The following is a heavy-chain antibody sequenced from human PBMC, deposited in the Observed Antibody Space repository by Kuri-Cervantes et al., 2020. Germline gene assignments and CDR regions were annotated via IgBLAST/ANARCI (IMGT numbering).Heavy chain of an antibody. CDR3: ARGLAVAGTLGYFDY. D-gene: IGHD6-19*01. CDR2: INHRGST. V-gene: IGHV4-34*01. J-gene: IGHJ4*02. CDR1: GGSFSGYY. Sequence: GSLRLSCAVYGGSFSGYYWSWIRQPPDKGLKWIGEINHRGSTNYNSSLKSRVTISVDTSKNQFSLKLSSVTAADTAVYYCARGLAVAGTLGYFDYWGQGTLVTVSS.